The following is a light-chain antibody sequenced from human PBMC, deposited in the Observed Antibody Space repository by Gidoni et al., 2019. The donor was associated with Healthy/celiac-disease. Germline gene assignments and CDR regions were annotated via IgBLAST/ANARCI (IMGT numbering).Light chain of an antibody. Sequence: DIQLSQSPSFLSASVGDRVTITCRASQGISSYVAWYQQKPGKAPKLLIYAASTLQSGVPSRFSGSGSGTEFTLTISSLQPEDFATYYCQQLNSYLYTFGQGTKLEIK. CDR3: QQLNSYLYT. V-gene: IGKV1-9*01. CDR1: QGISSY. CDR2: AAS. J-gene: IGKJ2*01.